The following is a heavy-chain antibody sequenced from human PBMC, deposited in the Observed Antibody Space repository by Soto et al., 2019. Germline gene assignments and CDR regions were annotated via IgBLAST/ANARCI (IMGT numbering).Heavy chain of an antibody. V-gene: IGHV4-59*01. D-gene: IGHD3-10*01. CDR3: ARGPYGSGSYWVY. CDR1: GGSISSYY. Sequence: QVQLQESGPGLVKPSQTLSLTCTVSGGSISSYYWSWIRQPPGKGLEWIGYIYYSGSTNYNPSLKSRVTISVDTSKNQLSLKLSSVTAADTAVYYCARGPYGSGSYWVYWGQGTLVSVSS. J-gene: IGHJ4*02. CDR2: IYYSGST.